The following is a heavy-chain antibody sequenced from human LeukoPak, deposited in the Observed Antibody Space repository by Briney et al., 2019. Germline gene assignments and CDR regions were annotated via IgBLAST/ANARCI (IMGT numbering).Heavy chain of an antibody. V-gene: IGHV1-2*02. CDR3: ARDDYGGDSFDS. J-gene: IGHJ4*02. Sequence: GESLKISCKGSGYSFTSYWIGWVRQMPGKGLEWMGWITPNSGGTNYAQKFQGRVTMTRDTSISTAYLELSRLRSDDTAVYYCARDDYGGDSFDSWGQGTLVTVSS. D-gene: IGHD4-23*01. CDR1: GYSFTSYW. CDR2: ITPNSGGT.